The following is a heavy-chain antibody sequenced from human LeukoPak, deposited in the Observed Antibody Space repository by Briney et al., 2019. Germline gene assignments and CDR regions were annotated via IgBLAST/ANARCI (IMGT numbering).Heavy chain of an antibody. V-gene: IGHV3-9*01. CDR1: GCTFDDYA. CDR2: ISWNSGSI. Sequence: PGWSLRFSCAASGCTFDDYAMHWVRQAPGKGLEWVSGISWNSGSIGYADSVKGRFTISRDNAKNSLYLQMNSLRAEDTALYYCAKALSSAAAGFDYWGQGTLVTVSS. D-gene: IGHD6-13*01. CDR3: AKALSSAAAGFDY. J-gene: IGHJ4*02.